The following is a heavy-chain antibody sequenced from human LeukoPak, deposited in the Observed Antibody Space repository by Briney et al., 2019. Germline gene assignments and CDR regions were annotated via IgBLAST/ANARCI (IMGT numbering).Heavy chain of an antibody. J-gene: IGHJ4*02. CDR3: ARDVVVAGVYFDC. CDR2: INQDGSEK. V-gene: IGHV3-7*01. CDR1: GFAFSGHW. D-gene: IGHD2-15*01. Sequence: GGSLRLSCAASGFAFSGHWMSWVRQAPGKGLEWVANINQDGSEKYYVDSVKGRFTFSRDNAKNSLYLQMNNLRAEDTAVYYCARDVVVAGVYFDCWGQGTLVTVSS.